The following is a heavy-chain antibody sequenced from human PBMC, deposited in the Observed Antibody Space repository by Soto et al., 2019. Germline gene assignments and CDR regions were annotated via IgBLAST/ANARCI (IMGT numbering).Heavy chain of an antibody. CDR3: AREVKISPARGPNWFEP. J-gene: IGHJ5*02. D-gene: IGHD3-10*01. CDR2: TYHSGTT. V-gene: IGHV4-4*02. CDR1: GDSINTNHW. Sequence: QVQLQESGPRLVQPSGTLSLTCAVSGDSINTNHWWSWVRQTPGNGLEWIGETYHSGTTNYNPSLKSRVTISIDKSKNQFSRKMNSVTAADTAVYDCAREVKISPARGPNWFEPWGQGTLVTVSS.